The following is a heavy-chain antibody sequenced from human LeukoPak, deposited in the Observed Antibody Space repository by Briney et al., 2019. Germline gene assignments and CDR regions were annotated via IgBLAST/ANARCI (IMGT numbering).Heavy chain of an antibody. V-gene: IGHV3-48*03. Sequence: GGSLRLSCAASGFTFSSYEMNWVRQAPGEGGVWVSYISSSGSTIYYAVSVKGRFTISRDNAKNSLYLQMNSLRAEDTAVYYCARDSGRGYGMDVWGKGTTVTVSS. CDR2: ISSSGSTI. D-gene: IGHD2-15*01. CDR1: GFTFSSYE. CDR3: ARDSGRGYGMDV. J-gene: IGHJ6*04.